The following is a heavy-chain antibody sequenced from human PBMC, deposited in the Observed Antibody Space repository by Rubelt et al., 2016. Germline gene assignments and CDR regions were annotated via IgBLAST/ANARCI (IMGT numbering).Heavy chain of an antibody. CDR2: IIPILGIA. J-gene: IGHJ3*02. CDR3: ARDPRSYHAFDI. V-gene: IGHV1-69*04. Sequence: QVQLVQSGAEVKKPGSSVKVSCKASGGTFSSYAISWVRQAPGQGLEWMGRIIPILGIANDPQRVQGRVTITSDKSTRTAYMELSSLRSEDTAVYYCARDPRSYHAFDIWGQGTMVTVSS. CDR1: GGTFSSYA. D-gene: IGHD1-26*01.